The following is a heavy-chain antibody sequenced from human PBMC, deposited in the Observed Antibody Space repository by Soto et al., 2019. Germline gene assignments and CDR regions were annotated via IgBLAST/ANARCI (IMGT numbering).Heavy chain of an antibody. V-gene: IGHV1-18*04. D-gene: IGHD6-13*01. CDR3: ARAKDLEYSSRWGPFDY. J-gene: IGHJ4*01. Sequence: ASVKVSCKTSGYTFLSYGITWVRQAPGQGLEGMGWISVYNGITHYAQNLLGRVTMTTDTSPSTAYMELRSLRSDDTAVYYCARAKDLEYSSRWGPFDYWGHGTLVTVSS. CDR1: GYTFLSYG. CDR2: ISVYNGIT.